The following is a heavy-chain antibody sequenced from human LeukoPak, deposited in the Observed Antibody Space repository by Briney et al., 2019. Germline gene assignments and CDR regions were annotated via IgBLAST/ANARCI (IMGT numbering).Heavy chain of an antibody. V-gene: IGHV4-30-4*08. Sequence: PSQTLSLTCTVSGGSISSGDYYWSWIRQPPGKGLEWIGYIYYSGSTYYNPSLKSRVTISVDTSKNQFSLKLSSVTAADTAVYYCARCITMVRGVIIIDWFDPWGQGTLVTVSS. D-gene: IGHD3-10*01. CDR2: IYYSGST. CDR3: ARCITMVRGVIIIDWFDP. CDR1: GGSISSGDYY. J-gene: IGHJ5*02.